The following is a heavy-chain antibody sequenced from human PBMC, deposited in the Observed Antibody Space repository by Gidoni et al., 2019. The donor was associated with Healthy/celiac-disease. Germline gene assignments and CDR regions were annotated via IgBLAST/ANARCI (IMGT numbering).Heavy chain of an antibody. V-gene: IGHV1-46*01. CDR3: ARAYMINSSGYYYVAENWFDP. CDR2: INPSGGST. CDR1: GYTFTSYY. D-gene: IGHD3-22*01. J-gene: IGHJ5*02. Sequence: QVQLVQSGAEVKKPGASVKVSCKASGYTFTSYYMHWVRQAPGQGLEWMGIINPSGGSTSYAQKFQGRVTMTRDTSTSTVYMELSSLRSEDTAVYYCARAYMINSSGYYYVAENWFDPWGQGTLVTVSS.